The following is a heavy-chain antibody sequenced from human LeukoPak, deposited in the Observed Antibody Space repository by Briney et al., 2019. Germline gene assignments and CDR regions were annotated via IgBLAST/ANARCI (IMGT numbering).Heavy chain of an antibody. CDR1: GYTFTSYG. V-gene: IGHV1-18*01. CDR3: ARDAVVVVPAANGLFDP. J-gene: IGHJ5*02. CDR2: ISAYNGNT. Sequence: ASVKVSCKASGYTFTSYGISWVRQAPGQGLEWMGWISAYNGNTNYAQKLQGRVTMTTDTSTSTAYMELRSLRSDDTAVYYCARDAVVVVPAANGLFDPWGQGTLVTVSS. D-gene: IGHD2-2*01.